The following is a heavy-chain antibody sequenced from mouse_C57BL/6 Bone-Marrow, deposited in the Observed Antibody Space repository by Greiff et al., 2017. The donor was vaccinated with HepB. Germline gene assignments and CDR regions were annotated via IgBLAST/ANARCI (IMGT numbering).Heavy chain of an antibody. D-gene: IGHD2-10*02. CDR1: GYTFTSYW. CDR2: IHPNSGST. CDR3: ARGSMGWTFAY. Sequence: QVQLQQPGAELVKPGASVKLSCKASGYTFTSYWMPWVKQRPGQGLEWIGMIHPNSGSTNYNEKFKSTATLTVDKSSSTAYMQLRSLTSEDAAVYYCARGSMGWTFAYWGQGTLVTVSA. V-gene: IGHV1-64*01. J-gene: IGHJ3*01.